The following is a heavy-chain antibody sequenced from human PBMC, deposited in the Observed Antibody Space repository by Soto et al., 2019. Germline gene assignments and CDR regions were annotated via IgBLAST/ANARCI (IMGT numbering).Heavy chain of an antibody. CDR1: GLTFSDCS. Sequence: QVQLVESGGGLVKPGGSLRLSCAASGLTFSDCSMNWIRQAPGKGLEWVSYISSSGSSINYALSVKGRFTISRDNAKNSLYLQMNSLRAEDTAMYYCARVRFGEWGYAMDVWGQGTTVTVSS. CDR2: ISSSGSSI. D-gene: IGHD3-10*01. CDR3: ARVRFGEWGYAMDV. V-gene: IGHV3-11*01. J-gene: IGHJ6*02.